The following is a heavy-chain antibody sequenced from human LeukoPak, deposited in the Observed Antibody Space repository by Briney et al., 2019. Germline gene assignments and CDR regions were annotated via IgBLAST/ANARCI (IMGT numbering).Heavy chain of an antibody. J-gene: IGHJ4*02. CDR3: ARVGGGYSSSWSFDY. Sequence: PGGSLRLSCAASGFTFSSYAMSWVRQAPGKGLEWVSAISGSGGSTCYADSVKGRFTISRDNSKNTLYLQMNSLRAEDTAVYYCARVGGGYSSSWSFDYWGQGTLVTVSS. D-gene: IGHD6-13*01. V-gene: IGHV3-23*01. CDR1: GFTFSSYA. CDR2: ISGSGGST.